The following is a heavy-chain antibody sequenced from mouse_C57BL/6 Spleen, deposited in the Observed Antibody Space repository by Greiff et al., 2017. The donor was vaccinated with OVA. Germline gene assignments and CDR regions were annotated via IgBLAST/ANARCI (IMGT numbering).Heavy chain of an antibody. CDR3: ANVYYYAMDY. CDR2: IYPGDGDT. V-gene: IGHV1-82*01. Sequence: QVQLQQSGPELVKPGASVKISCKASGYAFSSSWMYWVKQRPGKGLEWIGRIYPGDGDTNYNGKFKGKATLTADKSSSTAYMQLSSLTSEDSAVYFCANVYYYAMDYWGQGTSVTVSS. CDR1: GYAFSSSW. J-gene: IGHJ4*01.